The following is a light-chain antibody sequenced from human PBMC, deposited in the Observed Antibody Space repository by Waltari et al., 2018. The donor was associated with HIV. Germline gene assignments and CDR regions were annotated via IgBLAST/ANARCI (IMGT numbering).Light chain of an antibody. Sequence: QSVLTQPASVSGSPGKSLTLSCTGPTNDIGSYKYVSWYQQSPDKAPKLIIYEVSNLPSRISSRFSGSKSGNTASLTIAGLQADDEAYYHCSSYSRGALLFGGGTKVTVL. CDR2: EVS. V-gene: IGLV2-14*01. J-gene: IGLJ2*01. CDR3: SSYSRGALL. CDR1: TNDIGSYKY.